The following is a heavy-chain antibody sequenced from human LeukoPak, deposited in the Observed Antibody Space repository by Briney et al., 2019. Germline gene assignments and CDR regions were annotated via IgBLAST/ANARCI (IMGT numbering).Heavy chain of an antibody. CDR1: GGSISGHY. V-gene: IGHV4-59*11. CDR2: IFYCGRT. Sequence: SETLSLTCTVSGGSISGHYWSWIRQPPGRGLEWIGYIFYCGRTDYNPSLKSRVTMSVDTSKNQFSLQLRSVTAADTAVYYCARVRSGAATNAFDYCGQGTLVTVSS. D-gene: IGHD2-8*01. CDR3: ARVRSGAATNAFDY. J-gene: IGHJ4*02.